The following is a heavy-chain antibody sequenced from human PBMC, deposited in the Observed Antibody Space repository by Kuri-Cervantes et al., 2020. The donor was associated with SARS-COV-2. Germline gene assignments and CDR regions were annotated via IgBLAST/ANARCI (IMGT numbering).Heavy chain of an antibody. D-gene: IGHD3-9*01. CDR2: ISYDGSNK. V-gene: IGHV3-30*18. J-gene: IGHJ6*02. CDR1: GFTFSSYG. Sequence: GGSLRLSGAASGFTFSSYGMHWVRQAPGKGLEWVAVISYDGSNKYYADSVKGRFTISRDNSKNTLYLQMNSLRAEDTAVYYCAKDVGYFGGMDVWGQGTTVTVSS. CDR3: AKDVGYFGGMDV.